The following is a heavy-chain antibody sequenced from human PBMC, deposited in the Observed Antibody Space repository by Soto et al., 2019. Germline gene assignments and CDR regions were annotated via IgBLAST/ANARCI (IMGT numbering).Heavy chain of an antibody. CDR3: ARDEGFTVY. Sequence: QVQLVESGGGVVQPGRSLRLSCAASGFTFSSYGMYGVRQAPGKGLEWVAVIWYDGSNKYYEDSVKGRFTISRDNSKNTLYLQMNSLRAEDTAVYYCARDEGFTVYCGQGTLVTVSS. D-gene: IGHD2-15*01. J-gene: IGHJ4*02. V-gene: IGHV3-33*01. CDR1: GFTFSSYG. CDR2: IWYDGSNK.